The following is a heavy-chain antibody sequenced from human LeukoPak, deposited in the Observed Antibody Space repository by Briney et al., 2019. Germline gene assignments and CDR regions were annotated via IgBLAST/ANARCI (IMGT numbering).Heavy chain of an antibody. CDR2: ISGSGGST. J-gene: IGHJ4*02. Sequence: WGSLRLSCAASGFTFSSYAMSWVRQAPGKGLEWVSAISGSGGSTYYADSVKGRFTISRDNSKNSLYLQMNGLRAEDTAVYYCARVRRGYSGYGYYFDYWGQGTLVTVSS. V-gene: IGHV3-23*01. CDR3: ARVRRGYSGYGYYFDY. D-gene: IGHD5-12*01. CDR1: GFTFSSYA.